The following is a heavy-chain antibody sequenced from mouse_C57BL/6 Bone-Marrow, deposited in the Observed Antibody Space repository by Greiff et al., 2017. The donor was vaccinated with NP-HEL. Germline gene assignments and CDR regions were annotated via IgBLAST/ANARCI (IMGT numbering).Heavy chain of an antibody. Sequence: VKLQESGPELVKPGASVKISCKASGYAFSSSWMNWVKQRPGKGLEWIGRIYPGDGDTNYNGKFKGKATLTADKSSSTAYMQLSSLTSEDSAVYFCARPRSSLVATNFDYWGQGTTLTVSS. D-gene: IGHD1-1*01. CDR3: ARPRSSLVATNFDY. J-gene: IGHJ2*01. CDR2: IYPGDGDT. CDR1: GYAFSSSW. V-gene: IGHV1-82*01.